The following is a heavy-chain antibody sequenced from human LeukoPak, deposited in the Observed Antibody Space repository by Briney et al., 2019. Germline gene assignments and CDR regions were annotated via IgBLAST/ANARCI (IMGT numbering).Heavy chain of an antibody. V-gene: IGHV4-34*01. Sequence: SETLSLTCAVYGGSFSGYYWSWIRQPPGKGLEWIGEIYHSGSTNYNPSLKSRVTISVDKSRNQFSLKLSSVTAADTAVYYCARLGWELLSVDYWGQGTLVTVSS. CDR3: ARLGWELLSVDY. CDR1: GGSFSGYY. D-gene: IGHD1-26*01. CDR2: IYHSGST. J-gene: IGHJ4*02.